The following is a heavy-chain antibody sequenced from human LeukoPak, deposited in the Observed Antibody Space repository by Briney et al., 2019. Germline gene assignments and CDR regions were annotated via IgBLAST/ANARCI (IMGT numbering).Heavy chain of an antibody. J-gene: IGHJ6*03. V-gene: IGHV3-7*01. Sequence: GGSLRLSCAASGLTFSSNWMSWVRHAPGKGLEWVANIKQDGSEKYYVDSVKGRFTISRDNAKNSLYLQMNSLRADDTAMYYCAREYYFSHIDGWGKATTVTVSS. D-gene: IGHD3-10*01. CDR1: GLTFSSNW. CDR3: AREYYFSHIDG. CDR2: IKQDGSEK.